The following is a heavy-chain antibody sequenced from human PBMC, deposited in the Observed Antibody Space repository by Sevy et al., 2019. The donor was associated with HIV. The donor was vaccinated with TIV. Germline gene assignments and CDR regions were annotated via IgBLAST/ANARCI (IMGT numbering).Heavy chain of an antibody. CDR2: IKQDGSEK. D-gene: IGHD4-17*01. Sequence: GGSLRLSCAASGFTFSSYWMSWVRQAPGKGLEWVANIKQDGSEKYYVDSVKGRFTISRDNAKNSLYLQMNSLRAEDTAVYYCARVISLYGDNVDWFDPWGQGTLVTVSS. J-gene: IGHJ5*02. CDR1: GFTFSSYW. CDR3: ARVISLYGDNVDWFDP. V-gene: IGHV3-7*01.